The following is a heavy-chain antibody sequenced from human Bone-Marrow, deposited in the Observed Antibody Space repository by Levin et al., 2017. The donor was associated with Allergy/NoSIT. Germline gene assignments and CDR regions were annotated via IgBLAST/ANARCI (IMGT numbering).Heavy chain of an antibody. V-gene: IGHV3-9*01. J-gene: IGHJ4*02. Sequence: SCAASGFTFDDYAMHWVRQAPGKGLEWVSGISWNSGSIGYADSVKGRFTISRDNAKNSLYLQMNSLRAEDTALYYCAKDSDVVVVAATLPGLPKNIDYWGQGTLVTVSS. D-gene: IGHD2-15*01. CDR2: ISWNSGSI. CDR1: GFTFDDYA. CDR3: AKDSDVVVVAATLPGLPKNIDY.